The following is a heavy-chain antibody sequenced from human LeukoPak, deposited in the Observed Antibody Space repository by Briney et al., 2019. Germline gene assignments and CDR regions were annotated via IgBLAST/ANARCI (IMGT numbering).Heavy chain of an antibody. J-gene: IGHJ3*02. Sequence: GGSLRLSCAASGFTFGNYAMSWVRQAPGKGLEWVAAIRDSGTGTWYPGSVKGRFTISRDNSKNTLYLEMNSLRAEDTALYYCAGDRRFPTDLFDIWGQGTMVTVSS. CDR3: AGDRRFPTDLFDI. V-gene: IGHV3-23*01. CDR1: GFTFGNYA. CDR2: IRDSGTGT. D-gene: IGHD3-3*01.